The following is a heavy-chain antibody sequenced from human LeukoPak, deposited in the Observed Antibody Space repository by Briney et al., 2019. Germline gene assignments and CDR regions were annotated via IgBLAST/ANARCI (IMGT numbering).Heavy chain of an antibody. V-gene: IGHV3-23*01. CDR2: ISGSGGST. CDR3: AKQESYTVTTDY. D-gene: IGHD4-11*01. Sequence: GGSLRLSCAASGFTFSSYAMSWVRQAPGKGLEWVSAISGSGGSTYYADSVKGRFTISRDNSKNTPYLQMNSLRAEDTAVYYCAKQESYTVTTDYWGQGTLVTVSS. J-gene: IGHJ4*02. CDR1: GFTFSSYA.